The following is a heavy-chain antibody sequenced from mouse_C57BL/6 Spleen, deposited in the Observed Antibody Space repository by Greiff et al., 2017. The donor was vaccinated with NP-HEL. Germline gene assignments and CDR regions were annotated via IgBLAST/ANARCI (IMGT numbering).Heavy chain of an antibody. Sequence: VKLQQPGAELVRPGSSVKLSCKASGYTFTSYWMDWVKQRPGQGLEWIGNIYPSDSETHYNQKFKDKATLTVDKSSSTAYMQLSSLTSEDSAVYYCARFPHGMDYWGQGTSVTVSS. CDR1: GYTFTSYW. J-gene: IGHJ4*01. CDR2: IYPSDSET. CDR3: ARFPHGMDY. V-gene: IGHV1-61*01.